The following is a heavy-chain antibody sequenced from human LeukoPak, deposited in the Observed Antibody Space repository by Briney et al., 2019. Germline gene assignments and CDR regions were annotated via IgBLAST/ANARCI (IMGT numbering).Heavy chain of an antibody. D-gene: IGHD3-22*01. V-gene: IGHV3-53*01. CDR3: ARGGRGSAAVVAPRSFDI. Sequence: SGGSLRLSCAASGFTVSSIHMVWVRQAPGKGLEWVSVTYTGGNSYYADSVKGRFLISRDISKNTLYLQMNSLRAEDSALYYCARGGRGSAAVVAPRSFDIWGQGTMVTVSS. CDR2: TYTGGNS. J-gene: IGHJ3*02. CDR1: GFTVSSIH.